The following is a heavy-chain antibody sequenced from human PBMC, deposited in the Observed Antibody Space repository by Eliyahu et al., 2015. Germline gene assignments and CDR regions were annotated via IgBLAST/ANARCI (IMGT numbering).Heavy chain of an antibody. Sequence: QVQLVESGGGLVKPGGSLRLSCAAXGFXFSDYXMXWIRQAPGKGLEWVSYISSSGSTIYYADSVKGRFTISRDNAKNSLYLQMNSLRAEDTAVYYCATSYYYYYGMDVWGQGTTVTVSS. CDR3: ATSYYYYYGMDV. CDR2: ISSSGSTI. CDR1: GFXFSDYX. J-gene: IGHJ6*02. V-gene: IGHV3-11*01.